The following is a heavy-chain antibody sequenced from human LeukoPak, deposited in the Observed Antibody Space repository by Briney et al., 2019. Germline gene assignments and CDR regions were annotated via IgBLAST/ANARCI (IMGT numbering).Heavy chain of an antibody. D-gene: IGHD7-27*01. J-gene: IGHJ4*02. Sequence: PGGSLRLSCAASGFTFSSYGMHWVRQAPGKGLEWVAVIWYGGSNKYYADSVKGRFTISRDNAKNTLYPQMNSLRAEDTAVYYCVRDGLGTSPYDCWGQGTLVTVSS. CDR3: VRDGLGTSPYDC. CDR1: GFTFSSYG. V-gene: IGHV3-33*08. CDR2: IWYGGSNK.